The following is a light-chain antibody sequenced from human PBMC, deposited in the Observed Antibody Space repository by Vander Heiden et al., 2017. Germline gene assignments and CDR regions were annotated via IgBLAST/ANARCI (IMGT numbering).Light chain of an antibody. J-gene: IGLJ3*02. Sequence: NFVLTQPHSVSESPGKTVTISCTRSSGSIASNYVQWYQQRPGSSPTPVIYEDNQRPSGVPDRFSGSIDSSSNSASLTISGLKTEDEADYYCQSYDSSNWVFGGGTKLTVL. CDR1: SGSIASNY. V-gene: IGLV6-57*01. CDR3: QSYDSSNWV. CDR2: EDN.